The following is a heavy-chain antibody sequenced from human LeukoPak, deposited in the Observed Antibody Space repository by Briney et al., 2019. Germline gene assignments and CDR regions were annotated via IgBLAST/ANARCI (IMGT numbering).Heavy chain of an antibody. CDR2: INPDSGFT. Sequence: GASVKVSCKASGYKFTHHYMHWVRQAPGQGLEFMGWINPDSGFTNYAQKFKGRVTMTRDTSISTAYLEVRSLTSDDTAVYYCAPTAEAYTSWWKVWGQGTLVTVSS. D-gene: IGHD3-16*01. CDR3: APTAEAYTSWWKV. J-gene: IGHJ4*02. CDR1: GYKFTHHY. V-gene: IGHV1-2*02.